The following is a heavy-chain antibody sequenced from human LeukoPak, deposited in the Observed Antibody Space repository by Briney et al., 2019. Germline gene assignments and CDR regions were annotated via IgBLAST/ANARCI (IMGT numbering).Heavy chain of an antibody. CDR2: ISNSGGDT. J-gene: IGHJ4*02. CDR3: AKDLWQRYFDRFLDY. Sequence: GGSLRLSCAASGFTFSSYGMSWVRQAPGKGLEWVSAISNSGGDTFYSDSGKGRFTIARDNSKNTLYLQMNSLTTEDTAVYFCAKDLWQRYFDRFLDYWGQGTLVTVSS. CDR1: GFTFSSYG. D-gene: IGHD3-9*01. V-gene: IGHV3-23*01.